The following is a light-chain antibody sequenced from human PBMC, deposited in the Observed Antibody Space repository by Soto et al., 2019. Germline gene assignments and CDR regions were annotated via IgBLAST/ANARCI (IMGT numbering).Light chain of an antibody. CDR1: QSVSSN. Sequence: IVMTQSPATLSVSPGERATLSCRASQSVSSNLAWYQQKPGQAPRLLIYGASTRATGIPARFSGSGSGTEFTLTISSLQSEDFAVYYCQQYNNWRGTFGQGTKV. CDR2: GAS. CDR3: QQYNNWRGT. V-gene: IGKV3-15*01. J-gene: IGKJ1*01.